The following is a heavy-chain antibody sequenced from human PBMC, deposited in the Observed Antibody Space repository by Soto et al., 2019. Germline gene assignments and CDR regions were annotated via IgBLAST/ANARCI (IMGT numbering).Heavy chain of an antibody. V-gene: IGHV3-7*01. J-gene: IGHJ6*04. CDR2: INKDGSEK. CDR1: GFTFTSYW. Sequence: EVQVVESWGGLVQPGGSLRLSCAASGFTFTSYWMTWVRQAPGRGLEWVANINKDGSEKSYVDPVKGRFTISRDNAKSSLYLQMSSLRADDTAVYYCVREIASRLWGKGTTVIVSP. CDR3: VREIASRL. D-gene: IGHD2-21*01.